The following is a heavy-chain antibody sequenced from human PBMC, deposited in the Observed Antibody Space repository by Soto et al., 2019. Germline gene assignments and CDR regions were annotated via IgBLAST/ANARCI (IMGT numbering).Heavy chain of an antibody. Sequence: SETLSLTCTVSGDSISTTIYYWGWIRQPPGKGLEWIGSIYYSGNTYYNPSLKSRVTISVDTSKNQFSLNQRSVTAADTAVYYCARRYDIGGSGFDFWGQGTLVTSPQ. V-gene: IGHV4-39*01. CDR1: GDSISTTIYY. CDR2: IYYSGNT. J-gene: IGHJ4*02. D-gene: IGHD3-22*01. CDR3: ARRYDIGGSGFDF.